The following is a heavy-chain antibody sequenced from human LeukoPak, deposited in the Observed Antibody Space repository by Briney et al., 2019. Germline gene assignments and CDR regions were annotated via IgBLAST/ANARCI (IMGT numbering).Heavy chain of an antibody. Sequence: ASVQVSCKASRYTFTSYGIRGVRQAPGQGREWMGWISAYNGNTNYAQKLQGRVTMTTDTSTSTAYMELRSLRSDDTAVYYCARTHNWNYPDFDYWGQGTLVTVSS. D-gene: IGHD1-7*01. V-gene: IGHV1-18*01. CDR3: ARTHNWNYPDFDY. CDR1: RYTFTSYG. J-gene: IGHJ4*02. CDR2: ISAYNGNT.